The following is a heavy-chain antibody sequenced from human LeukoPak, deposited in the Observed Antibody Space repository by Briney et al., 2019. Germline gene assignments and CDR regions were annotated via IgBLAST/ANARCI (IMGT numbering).Heavy chain of an antibody. D-gene: IGHD3-3*01. Sequence: SETLSLTCTVSGGSISSHYWSWIRQPPGKGLEWIGYIYYSGSTNYNPSLKSRVTISVDTSKNQFSLKLSSVTAADTAVCYCARGITIFGVPGHYYYYYMDVWGKGTTVTVSS. CDR1: GGSISSHY. J-gene: IGHJ6*03. CDR2: IYYSGST. CDR3: ARGITIFGVPGHYYYYYMDV. V-gene: IGHV4-59*11.